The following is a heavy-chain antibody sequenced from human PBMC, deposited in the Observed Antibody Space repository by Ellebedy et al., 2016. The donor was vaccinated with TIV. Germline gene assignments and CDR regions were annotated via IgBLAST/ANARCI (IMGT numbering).Heavy chain of an antibody. D-gene: IGHD2-15*01. CDR1: GFTFSSYS. Sequence: GESLKISXAASGFTFSSYSMNWVRQAPGKGLEWVSSISSSSSYIYYADSVKGRFTISRDNAKNSLYLQMNSLRAEDTAVYYCARPYSGNEGFDYWGQGTLVTVSS. CDR2: ISSSSSYI. J-gene: IGHJ4*02. CDR3: ARPYSGNEGFDY. V-gene: IGHV3-21*01.